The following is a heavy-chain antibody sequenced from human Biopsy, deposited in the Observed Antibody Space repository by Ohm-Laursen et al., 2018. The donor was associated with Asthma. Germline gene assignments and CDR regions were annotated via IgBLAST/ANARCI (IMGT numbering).Heavy chain of an antibody. CDR1: GYPFTDYY. CDR3: ARAQDYYDSRGYYRSFDY. CDR2: IDPNSGGT. D-gene: IGHD3-22*01. Sequence: EASVKVSCKASGYPFTDYYVHWVRQAPGQGLEWMGRIDPNSGGTNYAQKFLGRVTMTRDTSVNTAFMVLSRLRSDDTAVYYCARAQDYYDSRGYYRSFDYWGQGTLVTVSS. V-gene: IGHV1-2*06. J-gene: IGHJ4*02.